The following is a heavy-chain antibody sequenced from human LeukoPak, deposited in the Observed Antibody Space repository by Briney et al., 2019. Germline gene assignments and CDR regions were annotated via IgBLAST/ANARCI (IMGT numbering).Heavy chain of an antibody. CDR2: MNPNSGNT. D-gene: IGHD3-22*01. V-gene: IGHV1-8*01. CDR3: ARDLYHRYYDNSGYAFGY. CDR1: GYTFTSYD. Sequence: ASVKVSCKASGYTFTSYDINWVRQATGQGLEWMGWMNPNSGNTGYAQKFQGRVTMTRNTSISTAYMELSSLRSEDTAVYYCARDLYHRYYDNSGYAFGYWGQGTLVTVSS. J-gene: IGHJ4*02.